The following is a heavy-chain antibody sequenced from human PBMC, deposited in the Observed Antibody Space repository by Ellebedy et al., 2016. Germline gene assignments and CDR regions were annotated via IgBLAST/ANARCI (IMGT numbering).Heavy chain of an antibody. CDR2: ITGGGGGDT. D-gene: IGHD1-14*01. CDR3: AKERYNIGAGILDC. V-gene: IGHV3-23*01. J-gene: IGHJ4*02. Sequence: GESLKISCVGSGFTFSGFAMSWVRQAPGKGLAWVSAITGGGGGDTYYADSVKGRFTISRDNSKNTVYLQMSSLRAEDTAVDYCAKERYNIGAGILDCWGQGALVTVSS. CDR1: GFTFSGFA.